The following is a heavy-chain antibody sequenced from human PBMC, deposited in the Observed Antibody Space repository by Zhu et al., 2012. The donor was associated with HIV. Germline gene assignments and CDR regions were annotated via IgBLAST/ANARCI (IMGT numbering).Heavy chain of an antibody. CDR2: IYYSGST. D-gene: IGHD3-10*01. Sequence: QVHLQESGPGLVKPSETLSLICTASGGSVNSGSYYWGWIRQPPGKGLEWIGSIYYSGSTYYNPSLKSRVTISVDTSKNQFSLKLSSVTAADTAVYYCARDFGSGDTTAFDIWGQGTMVSVSS. CDR1: GGSVNSGSYY. V-gene: IGHV4-39*02. J-gene: IGHJ3*02. CDR3: ARDFGSGDTTAFDI.